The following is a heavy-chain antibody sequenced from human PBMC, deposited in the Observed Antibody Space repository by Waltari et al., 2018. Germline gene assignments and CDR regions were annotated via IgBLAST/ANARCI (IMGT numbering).Heavy chain of an antibody. D-gene: IGHD6-19*01. V-gene: IGHV4-59*01. CDR1: GGSISSYY. Sequence: QVQLQESGPGLVKPSETLSLTCTVSGGSISSYYWSWIRQPPGKGLEWIGYIYYSGSTNYNPSLKSRVTISVDTSKNQFSLKLSSVTAADTAVYYCARWIAVAGTGGFDYWGQGTLVTVSS. CDR2: IYYSGST. CDR3: ARWIAVAGTGGFDY. J-gene: IGHJ4*02.